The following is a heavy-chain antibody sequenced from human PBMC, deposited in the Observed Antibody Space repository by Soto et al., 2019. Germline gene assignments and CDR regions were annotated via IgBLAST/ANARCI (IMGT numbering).Heavy chain of an antibody. D-gene: IGHD3-10*01. Sequence: GGSLRLSCAASGFPFSRYAMHWVRQAPGKGLEWVAVLWFDGSNEYYADSVQGRFTISRDNSKNTLYLQMDSLRAEDTAVYYCAKVLYASESFDSEEAPYGMDVWGQGTTVTVSS. J-gene: IGHJ6*02. CDR2: LWFDGSNE. V-gene: IGHV3-33*06. CDR3: AKVLYASESFDSEEAPYGMDV. CDR1: GFPFSRYA.